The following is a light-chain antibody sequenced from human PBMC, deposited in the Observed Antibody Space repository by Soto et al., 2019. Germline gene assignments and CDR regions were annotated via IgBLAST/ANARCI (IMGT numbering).Light chain of an antibody. J-gene: IGKJ1*01. V-gene: IGKV3-15*01. CDR1: QSVSSN. CDR3: QQYNNWPWT. CDR2: GAS. Sequence: EIVMTQSPATLSVSPGERATLSCRASQSVSSNLAWYKQKPGQAPRLLIYGASTRATGIPSRFSGSGSGTEFTLTISSLQCEDFAVYYCQQYNNWPWTFGQGTKVEIQ.